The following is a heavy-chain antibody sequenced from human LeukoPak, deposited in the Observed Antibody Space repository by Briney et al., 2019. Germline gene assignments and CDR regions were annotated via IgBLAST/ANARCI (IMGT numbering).Heavy chain of an antibody. V-gene: IGHV4-59*08. J-gene: IGHJ4*02. CDR2: IYYSGST. D-gene: IGHD3-10*01. CDR3: ARHPFEGGSEPAM. Sequence: SETLSLTCTVSGGSIRSYYWSWIRQPPGKGLEWIGYIYYSGSTNYNPSLKSRVTISVDTSKNQFSLKLSSVTAADTAVYYCARHPFEGGSEPAMWGQGTLVTVSS. CDR1: GGSIRSYY.